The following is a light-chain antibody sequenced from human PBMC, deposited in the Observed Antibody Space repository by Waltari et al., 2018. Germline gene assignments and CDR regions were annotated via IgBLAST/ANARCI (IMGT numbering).Light chain of an antibody. CDR2: GAS. V-gene: IGKV3-15*01. CDR1: QSISRN. Sequence: EVLMTQSPPTLSVSPGEGATPSCRASQSISRNLAWYQQKPGQAPRRLIYGASTRAPGIPARFSGSGSGTEFTLTISSLQSEDFAVYYCQQYNNWRTFGQGTKLEI. J-gene: IGKJ2*01. CDR3: QQYNNWRT.